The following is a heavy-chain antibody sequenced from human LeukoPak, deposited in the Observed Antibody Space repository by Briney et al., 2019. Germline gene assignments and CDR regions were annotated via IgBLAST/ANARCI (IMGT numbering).Heavy chain of an antibody. D-gene: IGHD5-24*01. CDR1: GYTFPSYF. Sequence: ASVKVSCKASGYTFPSYFMHWVRQAPGQGLEWMGIINPTGGSTTYAQKFQGRVTMTRDTSTSTVYMELSSLRSDDTAVYYRAREMATTDDAFDIRGQGTMVTVSS. CDR3: AREMATTDDAFDI. J-gene: IGHJ3*02. V-gene: IGHV1-46*01. CDR2: INPTGGST.